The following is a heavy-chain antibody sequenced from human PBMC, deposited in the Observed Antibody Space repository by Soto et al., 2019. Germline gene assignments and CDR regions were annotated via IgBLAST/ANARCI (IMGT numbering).Heavy chain of an antibody. J-gene: IGHJ4*02. CDR1: GFTVSSNH. CDR3: ASGVDAAKDGY. V-gene: IGHV3-53*01. Sequence: VQLVESGGGLIQPGGSLRLSCAASGFTVSSNHMNWIRQAPGRGPEWVSTIYHRGDTFYADSVKGLLAISRDNCKNMLYLHMISLRREDTAVYYCASGVDAAKDGYWGQGTLVTVSS. CDR2: IYHRGDT. D-gene: IGHD5-18*01.